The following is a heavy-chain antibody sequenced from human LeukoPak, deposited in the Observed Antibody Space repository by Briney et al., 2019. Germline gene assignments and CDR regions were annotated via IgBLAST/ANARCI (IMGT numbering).Heavy chain of an antibody. V-gene: IGHV1-69*05. CDR2: IIPIFGTA. CDR1: GGTFSSYA. D-gene: IGHD3-22*01. Sequence: GASVKVSCKASGGTFSSYAISWVRQAPGQGLEWMGGIIPIFGTASYAQKFQGRVTMTRDTSTSTVYMELSSLRSEDTAVYYCARDKRYYDSSGPGFDPWGQGTLVTVSS. CDR3: ARDKRYYDSSGPGFDP. J-gene: IGHJ5*02.